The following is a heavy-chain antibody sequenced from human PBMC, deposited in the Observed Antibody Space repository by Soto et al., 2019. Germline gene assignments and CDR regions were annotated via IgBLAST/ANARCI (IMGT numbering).Heavy chain of an antibody. V-gene: IGHV3-30-3*01. D-gene: IGHD3-9*01. J-gene: IGHJ6*02. Sequence: GGSLRLSCAASGFTFSSYAMHWVRQAPGKGLEWVAVISYDGSNKYYGDSVKGRFTISRDNSKNTLYLQMNSLRAEDTAVYYCARETPGVRYFDWSYYGMDVWGQGTTVTVSS. CDR3: ARETPGVRYFDWSYYGMDV. CDR2: ISYDGSNK. CDR1: GFTFSSYA.